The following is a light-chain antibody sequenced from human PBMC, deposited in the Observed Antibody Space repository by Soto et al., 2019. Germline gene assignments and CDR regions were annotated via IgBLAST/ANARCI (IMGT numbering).Light chain of an antibody. V-gene: IGKV1-39*01. Sequence: DIQITQSPSSLSAPVGDRVTITCRASQSISSYLNWYQQKPGKAPTLLIYAAASLQSGVPSRFSGSGSGTKFTLTISSLQPDDFATYYCQQYITYSRTFGQGTKVDIK. CDR1: QSISSY. J-gene: IGKJ1*01. CDR2: AAA. CDR3: QQYITYSRT.